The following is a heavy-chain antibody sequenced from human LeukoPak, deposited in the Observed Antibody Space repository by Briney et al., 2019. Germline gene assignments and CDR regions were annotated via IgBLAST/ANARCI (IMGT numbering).Heavy chain of an antibody. V-gene: IGHV3-30*04. Sequence: GRSLRLSCAASGFTFSTYAMHWVRQAPGKGLEWVAVMSYDGRNKYYADSVKGRFSISRDNSKNTLYLQMNSLRAEDTAVYYCARASYRMLIATVSYTDVWGKGTTVTVSS. CDR1: GFTFSTYA. CDR2: MSYDGRNK. D-gene: IGHD2/OR15-2a*01. CDR3: ARASYRMLIATVSYTDV. J-gene: IGHJ6*03.